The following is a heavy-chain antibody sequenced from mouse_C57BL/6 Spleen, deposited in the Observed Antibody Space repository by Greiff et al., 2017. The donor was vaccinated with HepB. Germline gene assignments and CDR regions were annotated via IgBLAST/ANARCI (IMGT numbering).Heavy chain of an antibody. CDR1: GYSFTGYY. J-gene: IGHJ4*01. CDR3: ARPRGTSGGNAMDY. CDR2: INPSTGVT. D-gene: IGHD2-14*01. Sequence: EVQLQQSGPELVKPGASVKISCKASGYSFTGYYMHWVKQSSEKSLEWIGEINPSTGVTSYNQKFNGKATLTVDKSSSTAYMQLKSLTSEDSAVYYCARPRGTSGGNAMDYWGQGTSVTVSS. V-gene: IGHV1-43*01.